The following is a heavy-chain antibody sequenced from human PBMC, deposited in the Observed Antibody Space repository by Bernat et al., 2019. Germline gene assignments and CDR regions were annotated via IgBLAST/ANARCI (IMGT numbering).Heavy chain of an antibody. V-gene: IGHV3-11*05. Sequence: QVQLVESGGGLVHPGASLRLPCAASGFTFSDYYMSWIRQAPGKGLDWVSYISSSSSYTNYADSVKGRFTISRDNAKNSLYLQMNSLRAEDTAVYDCARGTSTSAPYMDVWGKGTTVTVSS. CDR1: GFTFSDYY. CDR2: ISSSSSYT. CDR3: ARGTSTSAPYMDV. J-gene: IGHJ6*03.